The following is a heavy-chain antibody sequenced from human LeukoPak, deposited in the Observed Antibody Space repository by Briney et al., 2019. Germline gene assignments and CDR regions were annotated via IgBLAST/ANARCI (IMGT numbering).Heavy chain of an antibody. V-gene: IGHV1-8*03. CDR2: MNPNSGNT. CDR3: ARGPMGWFGDLYYSDY. J-gene: IGHJ4*02. CDR1: GYTFTSYD. Sequence: ASVKVSCKASGYTFTSYDINWVRQATGQGVEWMGWMNPNSGNTGYAQKFQGRVTITRNTSISTAYMELSSLRSEDTAVYYCARGPMGWFGDLYYSDYWGQGTLVTVSS. D-gene: IGHD3-10*01.